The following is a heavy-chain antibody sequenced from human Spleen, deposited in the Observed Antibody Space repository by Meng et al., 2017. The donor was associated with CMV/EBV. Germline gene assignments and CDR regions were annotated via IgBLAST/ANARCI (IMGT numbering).Heavy chain of an antibody. CDR3: ARVGLLSYYFDY. CDR2: ISSSSSYI. J-gene: IGHJ4*02. V-gene: IGHV3-21*04. CDR1: GFTVSSNY. D-gene: IGHD3-10*01. Sequence: GESLKISCAASGFTVSSNYMSWVRQAPGKGLEWVSSISSSSSYIYYADSVKGRFTISRDNAKNSLYLQMNNLRAEDTALYYCARVGLLSYYFDYWGQGALVTVSS.